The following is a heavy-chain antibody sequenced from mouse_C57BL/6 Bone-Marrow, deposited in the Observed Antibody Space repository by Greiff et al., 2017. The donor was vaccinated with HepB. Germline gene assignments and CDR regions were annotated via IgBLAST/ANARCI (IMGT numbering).Heavy chain of an antibody. V-gene: IGHV1-64*01. J-gene: IGHJ2*01. D-gene: IGHD2-1*01. Sequence: QVQLQQPGAELVKPGASVKLSCKASGYTFTSYWMHWVKQRPGQGLEWIGMIHPNSGSTNYNEKFKSKATLTVDKSSSTAYMQLSSLTSEDSAVYYCARSGRIYSFYFDYWGQGTTLTVSS. CDR1: GYTFTSYW. CDR3: ARSGRIYSFYFDY. CDR2: IHPNSGST.